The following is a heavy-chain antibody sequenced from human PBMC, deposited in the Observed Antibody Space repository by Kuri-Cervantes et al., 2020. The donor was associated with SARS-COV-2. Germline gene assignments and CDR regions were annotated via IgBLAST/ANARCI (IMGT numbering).Heavy chain of an antibody. Sequence: SVKVSCKASGGTFSSYAISWVRQAPGQGLEWMGGVIPIFGTANYAQKFQGRVTITTDESTSTAYMELSSLRSEDMAVYYCARSEAARVLRFLEWFVLRAFDIWGQGTMVTVSS. D-gene: IGHD3-3*01. V-gene: IGHV1-69*05. CDR2: VIPIFGTA. J-gene: IGHJ3*02. CDR3: ARSEAARVLRFLEWFVLRAFDI. CDR1: GGTFSSYA.